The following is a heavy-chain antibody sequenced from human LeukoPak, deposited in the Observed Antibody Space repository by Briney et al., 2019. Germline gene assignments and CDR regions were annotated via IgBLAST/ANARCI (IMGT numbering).Heavy chain of an antibody. V-gene: IGHV1-8*01. J-gene: IGHJ4*02. D-gene: IGHD5-12*01. CDR1: GYTFTSYD. Sequence: ASVKVSCKASGYTFTSYDINWVRQATGQGVEWMGWLNPNSGNTGYAQKFQGRVTMTRNTSISTAYMELSSLRSEDTAVYYCARVLKLGSGSLGLSYWGQGTLVTVSS. CDR3: ARVLKLGSGSLGLSY. CDR2: LNPNSGNT.